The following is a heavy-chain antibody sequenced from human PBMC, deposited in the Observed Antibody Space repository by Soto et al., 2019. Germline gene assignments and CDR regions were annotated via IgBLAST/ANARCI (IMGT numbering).Heavy chain of an antibody. CDR1: GFTFSSHA. D-gene: IGHD6-13*01. CDR3: AKVSSSWYAGFFDL. V-gene: IGHV3-23*01. Sequence: EVQLLESGGGLVQPGGSLRLSCTASGFTFSSHAMTWVRQAPGKGLEWVSGLSDSGGSIYYADSVKGWFTISRDNSMNTLYLQMKTLRAEDTAVYYCAKVSSSWYAGFFDLWGQGTLVTVSS. CDR2: LSDSGGSI. J-gene: IGHJ4*02.